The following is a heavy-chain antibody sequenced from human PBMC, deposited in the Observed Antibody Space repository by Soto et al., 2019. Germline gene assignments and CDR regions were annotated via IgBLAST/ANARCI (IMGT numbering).Heavy chain of an antibody. CDR1: GGTFSSYA. Sequence: ASVKVSCKASGGTFSSYAISWVRQAPGQGLEWMGGIIPIFGTANYAQKFQGRVTITADESTSTAYMELSSLRSEDTAVYYCARDRGDILTGSLDYWGQGTLVTVSS. J-gene: IGHJ4*02. D-gene: IGHD3-9*01. CDR2: IIPIFGTA. CDR3: ARDRGDILTGSLDY. V-gene: IGHV1-69*13.